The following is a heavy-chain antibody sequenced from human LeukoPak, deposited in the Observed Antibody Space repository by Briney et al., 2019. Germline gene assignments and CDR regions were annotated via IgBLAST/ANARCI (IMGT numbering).Heavy chain of an antibody. D-gene: IGHD4-17*01. CDR2: IKSKTDGGTT. V-gene: IGHV3-15*01. CDR3: TTTPLYGDYLHFDY. J-gene: IGHJ4*02. CDR1: GFTFSNAW. Sequence: TGGSLRLSCAASGFTFSNAWMSWVRQAPGKGLEWVGRIKSKTDGGTTDYAAPVKGRFTISRDDSKNTLYLQMNSLKTEDTAVYYCTTTPLYGDYLHFDYWGQGTLVTVSS.